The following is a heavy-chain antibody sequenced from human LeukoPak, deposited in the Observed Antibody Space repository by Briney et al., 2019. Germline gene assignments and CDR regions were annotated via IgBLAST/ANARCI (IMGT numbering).Heavy chain of an antibody. V-gene: IGHV1-2*02. J-gene: IGHJ5*02. CDR1: GYTFTGYY. CDR3: AREGGGRVVVAAKNWFDP. D-gene: IGHD2-15*01. Sequence: ASVKVSCKASGYTFTGYYMHWVRQAPGQGLEWMGWTNPNSGGTNYAQKFQGRVTMTRDTSISTAYMELSRLRSDDTAVYYCAREGGGRVVVAAKNWFDPWGQGTLVTVSS. CDR2: TNPNSGGT.